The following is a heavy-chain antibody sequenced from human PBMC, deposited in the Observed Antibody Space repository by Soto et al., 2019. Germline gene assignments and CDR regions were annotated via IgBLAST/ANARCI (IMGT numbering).Heavy chain of an antibody. V-gene: IGHV4-34*01. CDR3: ARRPTTFGVVILREYYFDY. J-gene: IGHJ4*02. Sequence: SDTLSLTFAIYGGSFSGYYWSWIRQPPGKGLEWIGEINHSGSTNYNPSLKSRVTISVDTSKNQFSLQLSSVTAADTAVYYCARRPTTFGVVILREYYFDYWGQGTLVNVSS. CDR1: GGSFSGYY. D-gene: IGHD3-3*01. CDR2: INHSGST.